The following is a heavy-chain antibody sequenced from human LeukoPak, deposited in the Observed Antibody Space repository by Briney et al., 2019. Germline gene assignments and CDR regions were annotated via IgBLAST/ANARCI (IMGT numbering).Heavy chain of an antibody. V-gene: IGHV7-4-1*02. CDR1: GYTFTSYA. CDR3: ARGSWIGPDFVVVPGVYYYMDV. Sequence: ASVKVSCKASGYTFTSYAMNWVRQAPGQGLEWMGWINTNTGNPTYAQGFTGRFVFSLDTSVSTAYLQISGLKAEDTAVYYCARGSWIGPDFVVVPGVYYYMDVWGKGTTVTVSS. D-gene: IGHD2-2*01. CDR2: INTNTGNP. J-gene: IGHJ6*03.